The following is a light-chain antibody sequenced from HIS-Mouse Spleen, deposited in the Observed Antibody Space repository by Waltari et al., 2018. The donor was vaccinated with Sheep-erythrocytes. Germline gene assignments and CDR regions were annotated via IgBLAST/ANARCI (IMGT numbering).Light chain of an antibody. Sequence: QSALPQPRSVSGSPGQSVTISCTGTSSAAGGYNYVSWYQQHPGKAPKLMIYDVSKRPSGVPDRFSGSKSGNTASLTISGLQAEDEADYYCCSYAGSYNHVFATGTKVTVL. CDR1: SSAAGGYNY. CDR2: DVS. V-gene: IGLV2-11*01. J-gene: IGLJ1*01. CDR3: CSYAGSYNHV.